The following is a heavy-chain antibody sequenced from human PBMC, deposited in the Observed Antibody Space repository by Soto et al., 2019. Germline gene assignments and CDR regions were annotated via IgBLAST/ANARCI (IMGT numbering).Heavy chain of an antibody. Sequence: SETLSLTCTVSGGSFSSSVYYWGWIRQPPEKGLEWIGNIYYTGSTYYNPSLKSRVTISVDTSKNQFSLQLSSVTAADTAVYYCGRSPNYYGSGNYFYPFGSTDYWGQGTLVTVS. CDR1: GGSFSSSVYY. CDR2: IYYTGST. D-gene: IGHD3-10*01. J-gene: IGHJ4*02. V-gene: IGHV4-39*01. CDR3: GRSPNYYGSGNYFYPFGSTDY.